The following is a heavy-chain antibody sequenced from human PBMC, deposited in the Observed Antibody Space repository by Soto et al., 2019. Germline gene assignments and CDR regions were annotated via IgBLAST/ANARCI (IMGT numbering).Heavy chain of an antibody. Sequence: GGSLRLSCAASGFSSSDYWMSWVRQAPGRGLEWVAHIIQDGRAIYYVDSVRGRFTISRDSAGNSVFLEMHRLRVEDTAVYYCAKSFYSSGWSTDYWGQGTLVTVSS. CDR1: GFSSSDYW. CDR3: AKSFYSSGWSTDY. J-gene: IGHJ4*02. D-gene: IGHD6-19*01. CDR2: IIQDGRAI. V-gene: IGHV3-7*03.